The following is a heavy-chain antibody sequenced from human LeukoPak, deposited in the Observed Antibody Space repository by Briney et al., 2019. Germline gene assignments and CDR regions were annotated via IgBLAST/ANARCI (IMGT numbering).Heavy chain of an antibody. Sequence: GGSLRLLCAASGFTFSSYSMNWVRQAPGKGLEWVSSISSSSTYIYYADSVKGRFTISRDNAKNSLYLQMNSLRAEDTAVYYCARLEYYYDSSEDPYFDYWGQGILVTVSS. CDR2: ISSSSTYI. CDR1: GFTFSSYS. J-gene: IGHJ4*02. CDR3: ARLEYYYDSSEDPYFDY. V-gene: IGHV3-21*01. D-gene: IGHD3-22*01.